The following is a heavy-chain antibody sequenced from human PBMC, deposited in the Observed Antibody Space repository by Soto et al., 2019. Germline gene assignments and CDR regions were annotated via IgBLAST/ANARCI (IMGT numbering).Heavy chain of an antibody. CDR1: GFTFSSYG. D-gene: IGHD2-15*01. V-gene: IGHV3-33*01. CDR3: AVESTDYCSGGSCHRFFGY. CDR2: IWYDGSNK. Sequence: GGSLRLSYAASGFTFSSYGMHWVRQAPGKGLEWVAVIWYDGSNKYYADSVKGRFTISRDNSKNTLYLQMNSLRAEDTAVYYCAVESTDYCSGGSCHRFFGYWGQGTLVTV. J-gene: IGHJ4*02.